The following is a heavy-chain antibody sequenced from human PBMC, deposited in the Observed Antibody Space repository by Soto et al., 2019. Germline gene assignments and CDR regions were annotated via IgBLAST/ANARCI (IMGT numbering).Heavy chain of an antibody. CDR1: GFTFSSYA. J-gene: IGHJ6*02. CDR3: AKDFTHPKMRADFWSGYYPYYYYYGMDV. CDR2: ISGSGGST. V-gene: IGHV3-23*01. Sequence: GGSLRLSCAASGFTFSSYAMSWVRQAPGKGLEWVSAISGSGGSTYYADSVKGRFTISRDNSKNTLYLQMNSLRAEDTAVYYCAKDFTHPKMRADFWSGYYPYYYYYGMDVWGQGTTVTVSS. D-gene: IGHD3-3*01.